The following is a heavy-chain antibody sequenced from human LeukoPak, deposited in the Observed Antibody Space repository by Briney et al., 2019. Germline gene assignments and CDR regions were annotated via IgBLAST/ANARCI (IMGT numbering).Heavy chain of an antibody. V-gene: IGHV3-30*04. Sequence: GGSLRLSCAASGFTFSSYDMHWVRQAPGKGLEWVAVISYDGSNKYYADSVKGRFTISRDNSKNTLYLQMNSLRAEDTAVYYCARDGAIGSSSWYATFWYWGQGTLVTVSS. CDR1: GFTFSSYD. D-gene: IGHD6-13*01. J-gene: IGHJ4*02. CDR3: ARDGAIGSSSWYATFWY. CDR2: ISYDGSNK.